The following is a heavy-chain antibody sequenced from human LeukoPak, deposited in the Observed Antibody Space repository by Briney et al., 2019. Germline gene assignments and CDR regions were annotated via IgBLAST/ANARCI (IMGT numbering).Heavy chain of an antibody. CDR1: GGTFSSYA. Sequence: VASVKVSCKASGGTFSSYAISWVRQAPGQGLEWMGGIIPIFGTANYAQKFQGRVTITADESTSTAYMELSSLRFEDTAVYYCNTAVDYWGQGTLVTVSS. CDR3: NTAVDY. J-gene: IGHJ4*02. D-gene: IGHD5-18*01. CDR2: IIPIFGTA. V-gene: IGHV1-69*13.